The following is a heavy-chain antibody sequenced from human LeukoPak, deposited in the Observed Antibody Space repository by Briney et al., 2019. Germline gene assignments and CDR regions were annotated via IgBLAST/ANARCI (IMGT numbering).Heavy chain of an antibody. D-gene: IGHD4-17*01. CDR1: AASISTYY. CDR2: IYYSGST. J-gene: IGHJ5*02. V-gene: IGHV4-59*08. Sequence: PAETLSLTCTVSAASISTYYWGWVRQPPGKGLEWIGYIYYSGSTNYNPSLKSRVTISVDTSKNQFSLKLSSVTAADTAVYYCATTVTTSWFDPWGQGTLVTVSS. CDR3: ATTVTTSWFDP.